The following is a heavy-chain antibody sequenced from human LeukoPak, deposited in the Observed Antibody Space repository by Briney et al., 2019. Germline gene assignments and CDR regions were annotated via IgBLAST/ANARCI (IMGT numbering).Heavy chain of an antibody. CDR2: IYHSGST. D-gene: IGHD3-22*01. J-gene: IGHJ4*02. CDR1: GGSISSSNW. Sequence: SETLSLTCAVSGGSISSSNWWSWVRQPPGKGLEWIGEIYHSGSTNYSPSLKSRVTISVDKSKNQFSLKLSSVTAADTAVYYCARDRYYYDSSARYFDYWGQGTLVTVSS. CDR3: ARDRYYYDSSARYFDY. V-gene: IGHV4-4*02.